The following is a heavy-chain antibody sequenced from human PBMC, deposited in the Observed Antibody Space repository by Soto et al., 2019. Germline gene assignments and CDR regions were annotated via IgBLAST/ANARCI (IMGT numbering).Heavy chain of an antibody. D-gene: IGHD2-15*01. J-gene: IGHJ6*02. V-gene: IGHV5-10-1*01. CDR3: ARYCSGGSCYTTRYYGMDV. Sequence: GEALKISCKGSGYSFTSYWISWVRQMPGKGLEWMGRLDPSDSYTNYSPSFQGHVTISADKSISTAYLQWSSLKASDTAMYYCARYCSGGSCYTTRYYGMDVWGQGTTVTVS. CDR2: LDPSDSYT. CDR1: GYSFTSYW.